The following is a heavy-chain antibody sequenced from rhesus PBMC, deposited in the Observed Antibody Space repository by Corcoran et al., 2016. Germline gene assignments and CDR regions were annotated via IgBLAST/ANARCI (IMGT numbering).Heavy chain of an antibody. CDR1: GGSIRSSH. D-gene: IGHD3-22*01. J-gene: IGHJ6*01. CDR2: IYGSGSST. V-gene: IGHV4-169*02. Sequence: QVQLQASGPGLVKPSETPSVTCAVSGGSIRSSHWSWIRQAPGKGLEWIGYIYGSGSSTNYNPSLKSRVTLSVDTSKNQLSLKLSSVTAADTAVYYCASGSGGLDSWGQGVVVTVSS. CDR3: ASGSGGLDS.